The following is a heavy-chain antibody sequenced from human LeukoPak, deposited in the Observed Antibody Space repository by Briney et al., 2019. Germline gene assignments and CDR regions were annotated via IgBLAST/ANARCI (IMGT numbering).Heavy chain of an antibody. J-gene: IGHJ4*02. CDR1: GFTVSSNY. CDR2: IYSGGST. CDR3: ARLATYYDILTGYYTYYYFDY. D-gene: IGHD3-9*01. V-gene: IGHV3-53*01. Sequence: GGSLRLSCAASGFTVSSNYMSWVRQAPGKGLEWVSVIYSGGSTYYADSVKGRFTISRDNSKNTLYLQMNSLRAEDTAVYYCARLATYYDILTGYYTYYYFDYWGQGTLVTVSS.